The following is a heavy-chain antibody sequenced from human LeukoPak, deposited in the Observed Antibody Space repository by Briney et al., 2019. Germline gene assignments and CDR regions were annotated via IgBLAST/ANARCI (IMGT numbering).Heavy chain of an antibody. Sequence: GGSLRLSCAASGFTFSSYAMHWVRQAPGMGLEYVSAISSHGGRTYYANSVKGRFTISRDNSRNTLYLQMGSLRAEDMAVYYCARGTEDYYGSGLDYWGQGTLLTVSS. CDR3: ARGTEDYYGSGLDY. D-gene: IGHD3-10*01. CDR1: GFTFSSYA. CDR2: ISSHGGRT. J-gene: IGHJ4*02. V-gene: IGHV3-64*01.